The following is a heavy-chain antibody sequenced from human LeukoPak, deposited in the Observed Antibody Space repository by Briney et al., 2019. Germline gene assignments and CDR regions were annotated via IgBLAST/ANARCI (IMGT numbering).Heavy chain of an antibody. Sequence: KPSETLSLTCAVYGGSFSGYYWSWIRQPPGKGLEWIGEINHSGSTNYNPSLKSRVTISVDTSKNQFSLKLSSVTAADTAVYYCARQIRSAPYCSSTSCYGRNWFDPWGQGTLVTVSS. J-gene: IGHJ5*02. CDR1: GGSFSGYY. D-gene: IGHD2-2*01. V-gene: IGHV4-34*01. CDR3: ARQIRSAPYCSSTSCYGRNWFDP. CDR2: INHSGST.